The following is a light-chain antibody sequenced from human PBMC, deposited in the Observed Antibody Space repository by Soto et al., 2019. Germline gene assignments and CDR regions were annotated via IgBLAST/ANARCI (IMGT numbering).Light chain of an antibody. CDR1: QSLSSSS. CDR3: QQYGSSPGT. J-gene: IGKJ1*01. Sequence: EIFLTQSPGTMSLSPGERDTLSWRASQSLSSSSLAWYQQKPGQAPKLIIFGASIRATDVPDRFSGSGSGTAFTLTISRLEPEDFAVYYCQQYGSSPGTFGQGTQLDIK. V-gene: IGKV3-20*01. CDR2: GAS.